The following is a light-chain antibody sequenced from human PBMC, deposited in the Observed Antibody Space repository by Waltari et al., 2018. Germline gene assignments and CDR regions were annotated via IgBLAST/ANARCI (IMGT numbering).Light chain of an antibody. V-gene: IGLV1-44*01. CDR1: TSNIGTNT. CDR3: ATWDDSLSGRV. Sequence: QSVLTQPPSTSGTPGQTVTISCSGSTSNIGTNTVTWYQLLPGTAPKTVIFVNYHRPSGVPGRFSASKSGTSASLVISGLQSEDEADYFCATWDDSLSGRVFGGGTKVTVL. CDR2: VNY. J-gene: IGLJ3*02.